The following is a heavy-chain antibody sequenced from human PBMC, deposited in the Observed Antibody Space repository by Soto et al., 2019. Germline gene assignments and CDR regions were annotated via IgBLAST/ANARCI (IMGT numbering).Heavy chain of an antibody. V-gene: IGHV4-34*01. Sequence: QVQLQQWGAGLLKPSETLSLTCAVFGGSVNSGNYYWSWIRQPPGKGLEWIGEMSHSGGTHFNPSLESRVTISVDTSKNQCSLKMSSVTAADTALYYCARVERGTATTVVDAFDIWGPGTMVTVSS. J-gene: IGHJ3*02. D-gene: IGHD1-1*01. CDR2: MSHSGGT. CDR1: GGSVNSGNYY. CDR3: ARVERGTATTVVDAFDI.